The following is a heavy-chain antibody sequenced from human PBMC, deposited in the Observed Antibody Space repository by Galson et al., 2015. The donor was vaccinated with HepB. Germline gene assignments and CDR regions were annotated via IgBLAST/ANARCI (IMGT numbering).Heavy chain of an antibody. D-gene: IGHD6-19*01. J-gene: IGHJ2*01. CDR2: INAGNGNT. V-gene: IGHV1-3*01. CDR1: GYTFTSYA. Sequence: SVKASCKASGYTFTSYAMHWVRQAPGQRLEWMGWINAGNGNTKYSQKFQGRVTITRDTSASTAYMELSSLRSEDTAVYYCARARAVAGPRAYWYFDLWGRGTLVTVSS. CDR3: ARARAVAGPRAYWYFDL.